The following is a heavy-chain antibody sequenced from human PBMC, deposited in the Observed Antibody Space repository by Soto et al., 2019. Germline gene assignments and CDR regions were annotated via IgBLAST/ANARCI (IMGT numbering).Heavy chain of an antibody. CDR2: INWNSGSI. V-gene: IGHV3-9*01. CDR1: GFTFDDYA. J-gene: IGHJ1*01. CDR3: VKDESINWYSGHFRH. Sequence: GGSLGLSCAASGFTFDDYAMHWVRQVPGKGLEWVSGINWNSGSIGYGDSVKGRFAISRDNAKNSLHLQMNSLSAEDTAFYYCVKDESINWYSGHFRHWGQGTLVTVSS. D-gene: IGHD6-13*01.